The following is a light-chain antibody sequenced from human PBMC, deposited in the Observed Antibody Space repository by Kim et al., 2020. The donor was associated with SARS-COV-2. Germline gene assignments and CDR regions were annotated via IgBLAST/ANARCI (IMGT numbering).Light chain of an antibody. CDR2: DAS. J-gene: IGKJ2*01. CDR1: HNINRY. V-gene: IGKV1-5*01. CDR3: HQYNSLYT. Sequence: DIQMTQSPSTLSASVGDRVTITCRASHNINRYLAWYQQKPGKAPKLLIYDASSLESGVPSRFSGSGSGTEFTLTISSLQPDDFATYYCHQYNSLYTLGQETKLEI.